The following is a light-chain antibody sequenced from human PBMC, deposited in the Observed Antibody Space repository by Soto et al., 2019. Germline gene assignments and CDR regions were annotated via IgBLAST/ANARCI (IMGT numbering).Light chain of an antibody. J-gene: IGKJ2*01. CDR2: DTS. V-gene: IGKV3-11*01. CDR1: QSVGRH. CDR3: QQRTKWPET. Sequence: EIVLAQTPATLSLSPGERDALSCRASQSVGRHLAWYQQKPGQAPRLLIYDTSNRATGIPARFSGSGSETDFTLTISGLEPEDFAVYFCQQRTKWPETFGQGTNLEIK.